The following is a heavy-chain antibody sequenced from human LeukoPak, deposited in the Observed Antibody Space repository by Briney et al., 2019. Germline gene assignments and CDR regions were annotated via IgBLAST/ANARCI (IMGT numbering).Heavy chain of an antibody. CDR2: ISSSSSYI. D-gene: IGHD2-21*02. CDR1: GGSISSYY. J-gene: IGHJ3*02. Sequence: PSETLSLTCTVSGGSISSYYWSWIRQPPGKGLEWVSSISSSSSYIYYADSVKGRFTISRDNAKNSLYLQMNSLRAEDMAVYYCARARSAGGDLNDAFDIWGQGTMVTVSS. V-gene: IGHV3-21*01. CDR3: ARARSAGGDLNDAFDI.